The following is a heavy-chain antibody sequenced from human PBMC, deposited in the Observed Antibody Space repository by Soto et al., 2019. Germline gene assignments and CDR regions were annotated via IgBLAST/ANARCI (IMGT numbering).Heavy chain of an antibody. D-gene: IGHD3-16*01. CDR3: ARVPSPFDYYYAMDV. CDR2: IFSSGTT. CDR1: GDSISSGNKY. J-gene: IGHJ6*02. V-gene: IGHV4-30-4*01. Sequence: SETLSLTCTVSGDSISSGNKYWSWIRQPPGKGLEWIGYIFSSGTTYYNPSLKSRLTMSLDASQNQFSLKLNSLTDADTAVYFCARVPSPFDYYYAMDVWGQGTTVTVSS.